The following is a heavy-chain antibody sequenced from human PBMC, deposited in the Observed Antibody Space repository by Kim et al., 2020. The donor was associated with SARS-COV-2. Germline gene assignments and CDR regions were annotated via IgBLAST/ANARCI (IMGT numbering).Heavy chain of an antibody. CDR2: IRSKVHGGTT. J-gene: IGHJ4*02. V-gene: IGHV3-49*03. D-gene: IGHD5-18*01. CDR1: GFIVGDEA. CDR3: TREVQDTALTD. Sequence: GGSLRLSCRGSGFIVGDEAMSWFRQAPGKGLEWVGFIRSKVHGGTTEYAPSVKGRFTISRDEAKNSAYLQMNSLKAEDTAVYYCTREVQDTALTDWGQGTLVTVSS.